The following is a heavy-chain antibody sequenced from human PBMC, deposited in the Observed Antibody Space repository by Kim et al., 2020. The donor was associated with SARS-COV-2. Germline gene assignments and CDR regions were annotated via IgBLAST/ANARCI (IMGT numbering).Heavy chain of an antibody. D-gene: IGHD6-13*01. CDR3: ARASAWYQMRWKHAFDI. CDR1: GGTFSSYA. Sequence: SVKVSCKASGGTFSSYAISWVRQAPGQGLEWMGGIIPIFGTANYAQKFQGRVTITADESTSTAYMELSSLRSEDTAVYYCARASAWYQMRWKHAFDIWGQGTMVTVSS. CDR2: IIPIFGTA. V-gene: IGHV1-69*13. J-gene: IGHJ3*02.